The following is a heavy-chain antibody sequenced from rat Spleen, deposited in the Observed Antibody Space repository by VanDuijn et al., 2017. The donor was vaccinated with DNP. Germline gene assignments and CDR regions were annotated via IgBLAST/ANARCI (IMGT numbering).Heavy chain of an antibody. V-gene: IGHV5-7*01. CDR2: ISYDGGST. J-gene: IGHJ2*01. CDR1: GFIFSDYN. CDR3: AKPDY. Sequence: EVQLVASGGGLVQPGRSLKLSCAASGFIFSDYNMAWVRQAPKRGLEWAATISYDGGSTHYRDSVKGRFTLSRDNAKRTLYLQMDSLRSEDTATYYCAKPDYWGQGVMVTVSS.